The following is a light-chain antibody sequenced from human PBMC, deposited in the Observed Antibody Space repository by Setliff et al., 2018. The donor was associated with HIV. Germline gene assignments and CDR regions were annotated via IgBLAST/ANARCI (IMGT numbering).Light chain of an antibody. CDR1: SSDIGNYNR. V-gene: IGLV2-18*02. Sequence: QSALTQPPSVSGSPGDSVTISCTGTSSDIGNYNRVSWYQQPPGTVPKLMIYEVSNRPSGVPDRFSGSKSGNTASLTISGLQAEDGADYYCSSYTSSSTYVFGTGTK. CDR2: EVS. CDR3: SSYTSSSTYV. J-gene: IGLJ1*01.